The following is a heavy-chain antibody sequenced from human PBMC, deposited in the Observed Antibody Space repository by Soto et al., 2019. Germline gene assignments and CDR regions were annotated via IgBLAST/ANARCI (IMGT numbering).Heavy chain of an antibody. CDR1: GGSISSSSSY. D-gene: IGHD5-18*01. CDR2: IYYSGST. CDR3: ASNRRSWIQGHFDY. J-gene: IGHJ4*02. V-gene: IGHV4-39*01. Sequence: SETLSLTWPVSGGSISSSSSYGGWIRQPSGKGLEWIGSIYYSGSTYYNPSLKSRVTISVDTSKNQFSLKLSSVTAADTAVYYCASNRRSWIQGHFDYWGQGTLVTVSS.